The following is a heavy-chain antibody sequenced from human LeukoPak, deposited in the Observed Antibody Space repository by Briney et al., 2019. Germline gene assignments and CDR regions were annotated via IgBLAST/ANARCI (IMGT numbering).Heavy chain of an antibody. CDR2: IYYRGTT. J-gene: IGHJ5*02. Sequence: SETLSLTCTVSGGSISSYYWSWIRQPPGEGREWLGYIYYRGTTNSNPSLKSRVTISVDRSKNQFSLNLSSVTAADTAVYYCARESSSWRNWFDPWSQGTLVTVSS. CDR1: GGSISSYY. V-gene: IGHV4-59*01. CDR3: ARESSSWRNWFDP. D-gene: IGHD6-13*01.